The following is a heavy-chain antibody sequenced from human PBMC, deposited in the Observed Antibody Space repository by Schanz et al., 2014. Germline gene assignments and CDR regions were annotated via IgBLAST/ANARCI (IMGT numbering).Heavy chain of an antibody. D-gene: IGHD6-19*01. CDR2: INPNSGDT. J-gene: IGHJ2*01. V-gene: IGHV1-2*04. CDR1: GGTFSSYA. Sequence: QLQLVPSGAEVKKPGSSVKVSCKLSGGTFSSYAISWVRQAPGQGLEWMGWINPNSGDTNYAQKFQGWVTMTRDTSSSTAYMEVSRLKSDDTAVYYGARLSVAGRPHVNYWYFDLWGRGTLVTGSS. CDR3: ARLSVAGRPHVNYWYFDL.